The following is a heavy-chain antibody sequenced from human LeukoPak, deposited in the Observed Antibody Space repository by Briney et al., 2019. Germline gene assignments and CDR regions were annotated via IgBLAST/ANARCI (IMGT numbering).Heavy chain of an antibody. D-gene: IGHD3-9*01. CDR2: IYYSGST. J-gene: IGHJ4*02. V-gene: IGHV4-39*01. CDR1: GGSISSSSYY. Sequence: SETLSLTCTVSGGSISSSSYYWAWIRQPPGKGLEWIGSIYYSGSTYYNPSLKSRVTISVDTSKNQFSLKLSSVTAADTAVYYCLSYYDILTGYFQWGQGTLVTVSS. CDR3: LSYYDILTGYFQ.